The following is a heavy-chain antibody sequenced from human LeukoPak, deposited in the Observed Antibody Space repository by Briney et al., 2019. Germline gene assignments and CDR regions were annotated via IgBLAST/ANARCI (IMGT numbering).Heavy chain of an antibody. CDR2: IDPSDSYT. Sequence: PGASLQISCKGSGYNFTRNWISWVRQMPGKGLEWMGRIDPSDSYTNYTPSFQGHVTISADKSTSTVYLQWSSLKASDTAMYYCARGKGWFAPWGQGTLVTVSS. CDR3: ARGKGWFAP. J-gene: IGHJ5*02. V-gene: IGHV5-10-1*01. CDR1: GYNFTRNW.